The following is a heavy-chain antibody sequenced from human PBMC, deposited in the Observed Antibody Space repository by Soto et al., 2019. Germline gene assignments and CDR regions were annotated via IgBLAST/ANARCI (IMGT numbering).Heavy chain of an antibody. D-gene: IGHD6-6*01. J-gene: IGHJ4*02. Sequence: LXPACPASGVTCVRYAMSWVRQAPGKGLEWVSAISGSGGSTYYADSVKGRFTISRDNSKNTLYLQMNSLRAEDTAVYYCAKDLPYSSSSDYWGQRTLDTVSS. V-gene: IGHV3-23*01. CDR3: AKDLPYSSSSDY. CDR2: ISGSGGST. CDR1: GVTCVRYA.